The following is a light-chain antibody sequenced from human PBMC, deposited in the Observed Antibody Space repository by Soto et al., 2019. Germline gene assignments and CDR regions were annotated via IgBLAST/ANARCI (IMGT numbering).Light chain of an antibody. CDR3: QQASSFPHT. CDR2: AAS. Sequence: DIQMTQSPSTVSVSVGDRVTITCRASQPISSWLAWFRQRPGKAPELLIYAASTLHSGVPSRFSGSGSGTDFALTISGLQPEDFATYYCQQASSFPHTFGQGTRVDIK. CDR1: QPISSW. V-gene: IGKV1-12*01. J-gene: IGKJ2*01.